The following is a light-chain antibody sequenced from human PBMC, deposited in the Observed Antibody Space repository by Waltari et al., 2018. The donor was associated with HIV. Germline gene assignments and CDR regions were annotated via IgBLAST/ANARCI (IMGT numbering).Light chain of an antibody. V-gene: IGKV4-1*01. J-gene: IGKJ4*01. Sequence: DIVMTQSPDSLAVSLGERATINCRSSQSILYSSNNKNFLAWYQQKQGQPPKLLIYWASTRESGVPDRFSGSGSGTDFTLTISSLQAEDVAVYYCQQYYTTSPLTFGGGTKVEIK. CDR2: WAS. CDR3: QQYYTTSPLT. CDR1: QSILYSSNNKNF.